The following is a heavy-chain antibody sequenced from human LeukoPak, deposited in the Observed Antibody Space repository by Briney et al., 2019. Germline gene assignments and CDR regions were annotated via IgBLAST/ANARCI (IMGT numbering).Heavy chain of an antibody. CDR1: GGSISGYY. V-gene: IGHV4-34*01. Sequence: SETLSLTCTVSGGSISGYYWSWIRQPPGKGLEWIGEINHSGSTNYNPSLKSRVTISVDTSKNQFSLKLSSVTAADTAVYYCARVEQWLGFDYWGQGTLVTVSS. CDR2: INHSGST. CDR3: ARVEQWLGFDY. J-gene: IGHJ4*02. D-gene: IGHD6-19*01.